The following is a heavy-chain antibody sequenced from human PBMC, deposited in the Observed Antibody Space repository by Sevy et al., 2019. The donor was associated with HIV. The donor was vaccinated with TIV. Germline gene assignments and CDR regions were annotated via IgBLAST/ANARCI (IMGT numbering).Heavy chain of an antibody. CDR3: ARGRETGVGFFDY. CDR1: GGTFSSYA. D-gene: IGHD7-27*01. CDR2: IIPIFGTA. J-gene: IGHJ4*02. Sequence: ASVKVSCKASGGTFSSYAISWVRQAPGQGLEWMGGIIPIFGTANYAQKFQGRVTITADESTSTAYMELSSLRSADTAVYYCARGRETGVGFFDYWGQGTLVTVSS. V-gene: IGHV1-69*13.